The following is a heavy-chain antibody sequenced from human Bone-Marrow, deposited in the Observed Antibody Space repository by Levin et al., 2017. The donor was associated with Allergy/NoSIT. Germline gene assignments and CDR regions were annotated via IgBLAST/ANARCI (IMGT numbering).Heavy chain of an antibody. CDR2: ISYDGSNK. D-gene: IGHD6-19*01. V-gene: IGHV3-30-3*01. CDR1: GFTFSSYA. CDR3: ARDRVAVAGNYYYGMDV. J-gene: IGHJ6*02. Sequence: GESLKISCAASGFTFSSYAMHWVRQAPGKGLEWVAVISYDGSNKYYADSVKGRFTISRDNSKNTLYLQMNSLRAEDTAVYYCARDRVAVAGNYYYGMDVWGQGTTVTVSS.